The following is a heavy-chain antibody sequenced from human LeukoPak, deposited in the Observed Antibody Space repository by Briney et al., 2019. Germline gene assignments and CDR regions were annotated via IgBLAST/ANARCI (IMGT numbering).Heavy chain of an antibody. CDR2: IYASGST. CDR1: GGSISSYY. Sequence: SETLSLTCTVSGGSISSYYWSWIRQPPGKGLEWIGYIYASGSTNYNPSLKSRVTISVVTSKNQFSLKLRSVTAADTAVYYCASHVGYGNNWFDPWGQGTLVTVSS. V-gene: IGHV4-4*08. CDR3: ASHVGYGNNWFDP. J-gene: IGHJ5*02. D-gene: IGHD5-18*01.